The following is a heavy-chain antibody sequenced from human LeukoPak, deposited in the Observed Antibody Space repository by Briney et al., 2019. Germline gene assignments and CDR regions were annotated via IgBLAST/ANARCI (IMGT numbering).Heavy chain of an antibody. CDR2: IYFSGST. V-gene: IGHV4-30-4*01. CDR3: ARALVVTALYFDY. D-gene: IGHD2-21*02. J-gene: IGHJ4*02. Sequence: MTSQTLSLTCTGSGDSITSGDYYWSWIRQPPGKGLEWIGYIYFSGSTYYNPSLKNRLTISLDTSKNQFSLKLNSVTTADTAVYFCARALVVTALYFDYWGQGTLVTVSS. CDR1: GDSITSGDYY.